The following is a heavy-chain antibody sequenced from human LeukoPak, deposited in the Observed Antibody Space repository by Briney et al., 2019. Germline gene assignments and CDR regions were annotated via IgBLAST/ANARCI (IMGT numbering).Heavy chain of an antibody. D-gene: IGHD3-22*01. J-gene: IGHJ4*02. V-gene: IGHV3-30*02. CDR3: ASVNYYDSSGYRNYFDY. CDR2: IRYDGSNK. CDR1: GFTFSSYG. Sequence: GGSLRLSCAASGFTFSSYGMHWVRQAPGKGLEWVAFIRYDGSNKYYADSVKGRFTISRDNSKNTLYLQMNSLRAEDTAVYYCASVNYYDSSGYRNYFDYWGQGTLVTVSS.